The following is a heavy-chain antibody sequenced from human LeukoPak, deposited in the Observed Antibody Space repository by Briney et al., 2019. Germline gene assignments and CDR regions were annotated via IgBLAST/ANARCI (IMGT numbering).Heavy chain of an antibody. CDR1: GGTFSSYA. J-gene: IGHJ4*02. V-gene: IGHV1-69*05. Sequence: ASVKVSCKASGGTFSSYAISWVRQAPGQGLGWMGRIIPIFGTANYAQKFQGRVTITTDESTSTAYMELSSLRSEDTAVYYCASSYCGGDCYQGPFDYWRQGTLVTVSS. CDR2: IIPIFGTA. D-gene: IGHD2-21*02. CDR3: ASSYCGGDCYQGPFDY.